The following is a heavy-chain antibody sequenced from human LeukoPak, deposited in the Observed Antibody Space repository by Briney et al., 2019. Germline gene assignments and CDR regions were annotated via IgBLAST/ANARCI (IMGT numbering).Heavy chain of an antibody. Sequence: GASVTVSCKASGYTFTSYDINWVRQATGQGLEWMGWMNPNSGNTGYAQKFQGRVTMTRNTSISTAYMELSSLRSEDTTVYYCARAPGHYYGSGSYYRLDYWGQGTLVTVSS. CDR1: GYTFTSYD. D-gene: IGHD3-10*01. V-gene: IGHV1-8*01. J-gene: IGHJ4*02. CDR2: MNPNSGNT. CDR3: ARAPGHYYGSGSYYRLDY.